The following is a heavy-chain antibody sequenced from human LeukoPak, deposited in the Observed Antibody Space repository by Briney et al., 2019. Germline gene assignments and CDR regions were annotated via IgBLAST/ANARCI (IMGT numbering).Heavy chain of an antibody. CDR2: IYYSGST. CDR3: ARVVPAARRFDP. J-gene: IGHJ5*02. Sequence: PSETLSLTCAVYGGSFSGYYWSWIRQPPGKGLEWIGYIYYSGSTNYNPSLKSRVTISVDTSKNQFSLKLSSVTAADTAVYYCARVVPAARRFDPWGQGTLVTVSS. CDR1: GGSFSGYY. D-gene: IGHD2-2*01. V-gene: IGHV4-59*01.